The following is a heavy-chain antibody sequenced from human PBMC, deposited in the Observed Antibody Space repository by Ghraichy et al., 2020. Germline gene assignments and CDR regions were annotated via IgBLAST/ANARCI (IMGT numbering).Heavy chain of an antibody. J-gene: IGHJ5*02. CDR2: MYYNGYS. D-gene: IGHD1-1*01. Sequence: SETLSLTCTVSGTSVTGSNYYWSWIRQPPGKGLQWLGYMYYNGYSAYNPSLESRITFSRDTSTNQFFLKLTSVTAADTAVYFCATVVVTGTTDWFDPWGQRTQVIVSS. V-gene: IGHV4-61*01. CDR1: GTSVTGSNYY. CDR3: ATVVVTGTTDWFDP.